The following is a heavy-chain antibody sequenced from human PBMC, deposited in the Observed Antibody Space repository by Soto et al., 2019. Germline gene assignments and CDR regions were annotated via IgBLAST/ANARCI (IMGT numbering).Heavy chain of an antibody. J-gene: IGHJ4*02. CDR2: ISGSGDNT. V-gene: IGHV3-23*01. D-gene: IGHD3-3*01. CDR1: GFIFSSYA. Sequence: LRLSCAASGFIFSSYAMSWVRQAPGKGLEWVSVISGSGDNTYYADSVKGRFTISRDNSKNTLYLQMNSLRAEDTAVYYCAKAPHYDFWSGYSRYFDYWGQGTLVTVSS. CDR3: AKAPHYDFWSGYSRYFDY.